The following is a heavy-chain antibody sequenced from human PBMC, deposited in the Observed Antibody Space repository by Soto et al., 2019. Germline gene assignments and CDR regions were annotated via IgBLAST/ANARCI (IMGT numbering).Heavy chain of an antibody. V-gene: IGHV3-23*01. Sequence: PGGSLRLSCAASGFTFSSYAMSWVRQAPGKGLEWVSAISGSGGSTYYADSVKGRFTISRDNSKNTLYLQMNSLRAEDTAVYYCAKTPSIVLFSTSWFDPWGQGTVATSPQ. CDR3: AKTPSIVLFSTSWFDP. D-gene: IGHD3-22*01. CDR2: ISGSGGST. J-gene: IGHJ5*02. CDR1: GFTFSSYA.